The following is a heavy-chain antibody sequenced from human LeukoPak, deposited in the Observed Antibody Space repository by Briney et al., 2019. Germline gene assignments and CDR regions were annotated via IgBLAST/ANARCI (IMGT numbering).Heavy chain of an antibody. J-gene: IGHJ1*01. CDR1: GGTFSSYA. V-gene: IGHV1-69*05. D-gene: IGHD1-26*01. Sequence: SVKVSCKASGGTFSSYAISWVRQAPGQGLEWMGRIIPTFGTANYAQKFQGRVTITTDESTSTAYMELSSPRSEDTAVYYCARDPLSSVGATIGHFQHWGQGTLVTVSS. CDR3: ARDPLSSVGATIGHFQH. CDR2: IIPTFGTA.